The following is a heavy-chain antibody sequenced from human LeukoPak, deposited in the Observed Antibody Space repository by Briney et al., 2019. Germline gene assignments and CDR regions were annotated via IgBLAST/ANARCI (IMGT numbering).Heavy chain of an antibody. CDR2: IEKDGSDK. V-gene: IGHV3-7*02. Sequence: GGSLRLPCAASGFTINSYWMSWARQPPGKGLEWVGNIEKDGSDKYYVDSVKGRFTISRDNAKNSLYLQMSSLRAEDTAVYYCTRVAPTADSGDWGQGTLVTVSS. CDR1: GFTINSYW. D-gene: IGHD6-19*01. J-gene: IGHJ4*02. CDR3: TRVAPTADSGD.